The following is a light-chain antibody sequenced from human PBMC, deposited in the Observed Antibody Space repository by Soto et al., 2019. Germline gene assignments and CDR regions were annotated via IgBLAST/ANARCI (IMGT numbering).Light chain of an antibody. V-gene: IGKV3-20*01. CDR1: QSVSSSY. J-gene: IGKJ2*01. Sequence: EIVLTQSPGTLSLSPGERATLSCRASQSVSSSYLAWYQQKPGQAPRLLIYGASSRATGIPDRFSGSGSGTDFTLTINSLEPEDFAVYYCHQYGSSGYTFGQGTKLEIK. CDR3: HQYGSSGYT. CDR2: GAS.